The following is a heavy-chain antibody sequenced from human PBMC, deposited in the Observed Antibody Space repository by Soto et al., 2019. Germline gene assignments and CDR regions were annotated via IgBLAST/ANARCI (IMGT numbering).Heavy chain of an antibody. CDR2: IYYSGST. J-gene: IGHJ4*02. Sequence: PSETLSLTCTVTGDSINNRSYYWGWIRQPPGKGIEWIGSIYYSGSTYNNPSLKSRVSMSVDTSKNQFSLKLRSVTAADTALYYCARQRTSVVTQAYFDSWGQGSLVTVS. CDR3: ARQRTSVVTQAYFDS. V-gene: IGHV4-39*01. CDR1: GDSINNRSYY. D-gene: IGHD2-21*02.